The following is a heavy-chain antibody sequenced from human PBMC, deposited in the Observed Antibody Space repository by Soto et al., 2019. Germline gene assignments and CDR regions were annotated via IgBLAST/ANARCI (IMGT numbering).Heavy chain of an antibody. CDR2: INPNSGGT. V-gene: IGHV1-2*04. D-gene: IGHD6-6*01. CDR1: GYTFTGYY. CDR3: ARDSSYSSSPFDY. J-gene: IGHJ4*02. Sequence: VQLLESGAEVKKPGASVKVSCKASGYTFTGYYMHWVRQAPGQGLEWMGWINPNSGGTNYAQKFQGWVTMTRDTSISTAYMELSRLRSDDTAVYYCARDSSYSSSPFDYWGQGTLVTVSS.